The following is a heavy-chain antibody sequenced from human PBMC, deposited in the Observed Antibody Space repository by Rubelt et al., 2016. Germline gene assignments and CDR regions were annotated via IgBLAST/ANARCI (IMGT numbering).Heavy chain of an antibody. CDR2: INHSGST. J-gene: IGHJ3*02. Sequence: VQLQQWGAGLLKPSETLSLTCAVYGGSFSGYYWSWIRQPPGKGLEWLGEINHSGSTNYNPSLKSRVTISVDTSKNQFSLKLRSVTAADTAVYYCASQSSSGWYAFDIWGQGTMVTVSS. CDR3: ASQSSSGWYAFDI. V-gene: IGHV4-34*01. D-gene: IGHD6-19*01. CDR1: GGSFSGYY.